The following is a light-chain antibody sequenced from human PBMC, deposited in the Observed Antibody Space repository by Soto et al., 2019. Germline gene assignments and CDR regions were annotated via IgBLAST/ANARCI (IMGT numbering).Light chain of an antibody. CDR2: GAS. V-gene: IGKV3-20*01. CDR1: QSVSSSY. J-gene: IGKJ1*01. CDR3: QQYGSSHHT. Sequence: EIVFTQSPATLSLSPGERATLSCRASQSVSSSYLAWYQQKPGQAPRLLIYGASSRATGIPDRFSGSGSGTDFTLTISRLEHEDFGLYYCQQYGSSHHTLRQGPKVDIK.